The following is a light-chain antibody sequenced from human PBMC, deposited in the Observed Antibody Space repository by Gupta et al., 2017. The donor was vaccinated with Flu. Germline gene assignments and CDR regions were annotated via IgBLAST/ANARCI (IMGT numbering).Light chain of an antibody. V-gene: IGKV3-20*01. CDR3: QQYGSSPPVT. Sequence: EIVLTQSPGTLSLSPGERATLSCRASQSVSSNYLAWYQQKPGQAPRLLIYGASSRATAIPDRFSGSGSGTDFTLTISRLEPEDFAVYYCQQYGSSPPVTFGGGTKVEIK. CDR1: QSVSSNY. CDR2: GAS. J-gene: IGKJ4*01.